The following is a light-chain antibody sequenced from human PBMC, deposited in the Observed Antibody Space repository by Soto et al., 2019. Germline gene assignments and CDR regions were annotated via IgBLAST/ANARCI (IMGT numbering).Light chain of an antibody. CDR2: AAY. J-gene: IGKJ2*01. Sequence: DIQMTQSPTSLSASARDRVTITCRASQSISSYLNWYQQKAGRAPKLLIYAAYRLQSEVPSRFSGSGFGRNFSLTITSLQPEDFATYYCQQSYHTPYTFGQVTNLEIK. V-gene: IGKV1-39*01. CDR1: QSISSY. CDR3: QQSYHTPYT.